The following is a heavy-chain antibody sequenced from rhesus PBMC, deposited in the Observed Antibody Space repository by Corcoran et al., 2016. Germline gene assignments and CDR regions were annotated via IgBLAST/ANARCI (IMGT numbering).Heavy chain of an antibody. CDR1: GGSISSNY. CDR3: ARGRYSGNYVGY. D-gene: IGHD1-44*02. CDR2: IYGSRGNT. V-gene: IGHV4-147*01. Sequence: QVQLQESGPGLVKPSETLSLTCAVSGGSISSNYWSWIRQPPGKGLEWIGRIYGSRGNTSYNPVLTRLVTISTDTSKNQFSLQLSSVTAADTAVYYCARGRYSGNYVGYWGQGVLVTVSS. J-gene: IGHJ4*01.